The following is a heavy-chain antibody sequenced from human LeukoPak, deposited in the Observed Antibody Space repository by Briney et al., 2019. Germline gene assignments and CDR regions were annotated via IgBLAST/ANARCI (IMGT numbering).Heavy chain of an antibody. CDR3: ARDEGGLVQNPGNFDY. J-gene: IGHJ4*02. D-gene: IGHD3-16*01. V-gene: IGHV1-69*04. Sequence: AASVKVSCKASGGTFSSYAISWVRQAPGQGLEWMGRIIPILGIANYAQKFQGRVTITADKSTSTAYMELSSLRSEDTAVYYCARDEGGLVQNPGNFDYWGQGTLVTVSS. CDR2: IIPILGIA. CDR1: GGTFSSYA.